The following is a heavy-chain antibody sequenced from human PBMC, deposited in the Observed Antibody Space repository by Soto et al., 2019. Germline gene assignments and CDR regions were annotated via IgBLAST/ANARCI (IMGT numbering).Heavy chain of an antibody. CDR3: AHAYGGTSWPNDAFDV. J-gene: IGHJ3*01. V-gene: IGHV2-5*02. D-gene: IGHD2-2*01. CDR1: GFSLSTDGVG. Sequence: QITLKESGPTLVKPTQTLTLTCTFSGFSLSTDGVGVGWIRQPPGKALEWLALIYWDDDQRYSPSLKPRLTITKDPSKNQVVLTMTNMAPVDTATYYCAHAYGGTSWPNDAFDVWGQGTVVTVSS. CDR2: IYWDDDQ.